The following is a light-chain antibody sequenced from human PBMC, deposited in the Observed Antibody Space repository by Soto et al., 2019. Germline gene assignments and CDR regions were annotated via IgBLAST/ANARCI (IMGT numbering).Light chain of an antibody. V-gene: IGKV1-39*01. J-gene: IGKJ4*01. CDR2: SAS. Sequence: DIQMTQSPSSLSASIGDRISITCRANQHISNYVNWYQQRPGKAPRVLIFSASTLQSGVPSRFSGSGSGTDFTLTTSSLEPEDFGTYYCQQSYSTPGPLTFGGGTRVDIK. CDR3: QQSYSTPGPLT. CDR1: QHISNY.